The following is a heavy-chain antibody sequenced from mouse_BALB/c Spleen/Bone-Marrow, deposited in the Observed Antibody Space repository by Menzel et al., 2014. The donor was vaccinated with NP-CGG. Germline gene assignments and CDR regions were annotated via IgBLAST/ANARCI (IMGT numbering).Heavy chain of an antibody. CDR2: IDPANGNT. CDR1: GFNIKDTY. Sequence: VHVKQSGAELVKPGASVKLSCTASGFNIKDTYMHWVKQRPEQGLEWIGRIDPANGNTKYDPKFQGKVTITADTSSNTAYLQLSSLTSEDTAVYYCASYVYGYYFDYWGQGTTLTVSS. CDR3: ASYVYGYYFDY. V-gene: IGHV14-3*02. J-gene: IGHJ2*01. D-gene: IGHD2-2*01.